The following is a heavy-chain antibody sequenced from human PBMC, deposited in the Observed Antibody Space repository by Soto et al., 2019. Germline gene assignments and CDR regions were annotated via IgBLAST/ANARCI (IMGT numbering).Heavy chain of an antibody. V-gene: IGHV1-69*13. CDR3: ARDGAALLYYYYGMDV. Sequence: SVKVSCKASGGTFSSYAISWVRQAPGQGLEWMGGIIPIFGTAKYAQKFQGRVTITADESTSTAYMELSSLRSEDTAVYHCARDGAALLYYYYGMDVWGHGATVTVSS. CDR2: IIPIFGTA. D-gene: IGHD6-6*01. J-gene: IGHJ6*02. CDR1: GGTFSSYA.